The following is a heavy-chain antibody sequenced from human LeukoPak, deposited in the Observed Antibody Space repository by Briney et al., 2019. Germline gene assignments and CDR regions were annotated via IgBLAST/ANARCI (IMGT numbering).Heavy chain of an antibody. V-gene: IGHV1-2*02. Sequence: ASVKVSCKASGYTFTGYYMHWVRQAPGQGLEWMGWINPNSGGTNYAQKFQGRVTMTRDTSISTAHMELGRLRSDDTAVYYCARVPSGYSSSWYSFFDPWGQGTLVTVSS. CDR1: GYTFTGYY. J-gene: IGHJ5*02. CDR3: ARVPSGYSSSWYSFFDP. CDR2: INPNSGGT. D-gene: IGHD6-13*01.